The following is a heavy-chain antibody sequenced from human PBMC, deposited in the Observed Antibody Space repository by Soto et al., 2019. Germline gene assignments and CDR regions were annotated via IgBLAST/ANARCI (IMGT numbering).Heavy chain of an antibody. D-gene: IGHD6-19*01. J-gene: IGHJ4*02. V-gene: IGHV3-11*01. CDR2: ISSSGSTI. CDR1: GFTFSDYY. CDR3: ARDGGYSSGWYPRARYYFDY. Sequence: PGGSLRLSCAASGFTFSDYYMSWIRQAPGKGLEWVSYISSSGSTIYYADSVKGRFTISRDNAKNSLYLQMNSLRAEDTAVYYCARDGGYSSGWYPRARYYFDYWGQGTLVTVSS.